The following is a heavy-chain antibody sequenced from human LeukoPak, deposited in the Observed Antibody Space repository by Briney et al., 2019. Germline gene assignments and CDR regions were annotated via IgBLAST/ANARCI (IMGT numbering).Heavy chain of an antibody. CDR3: ARHCGDYWRGFYYYYMDV. Sequence: GESLKISCKGSGYSFTSFWIGWVRQMPGKGLEWMGIIYPGDSDTRYSPSFQGQVTISADKSISTAYLQWSSLKASDTAMYYCARHCGDYWRGFYYYYMDVWGKGTTVTVSS. CDR2: IYPGDSDT. J-gene: IGHJ6*03. D-gene: IGHD4-17*01. CDR1: GYSFTSFW. V-gene: IGHV5-51*01.